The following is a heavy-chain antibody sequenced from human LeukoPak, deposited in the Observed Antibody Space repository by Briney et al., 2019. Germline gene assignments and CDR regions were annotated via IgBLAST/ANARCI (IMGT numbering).Heavy chain of an antibody. J-gene: IGHJ4*02. D-gene: IGHD2-21*02. CDR2: INPNSGGT. CDR3: ATDPWVTAMKIHDY. Sequence: ASVKVSCKASGYTFTGYYMHWVRQAPGQGLEWMGWINPNSGGTNSAQKFQGRVTMTEDTSTDTAYMELSSLRSEDTAVYYCATDPWVTAMKIHDYWGQGTLVTVSS. V-gene: IGHV1-2*02. CDR1: GYTFTGYY.